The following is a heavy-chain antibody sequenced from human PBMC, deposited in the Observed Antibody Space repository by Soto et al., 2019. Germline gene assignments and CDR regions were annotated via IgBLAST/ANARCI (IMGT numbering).Heavy chain of an antibody. V-gene: IGHV3-53*01. CDR3: AREDSGPCDY. Sequence: VGSLILSWSVAGFTVSDSMSWVRQAPGKGLECVSFIHSECSPHYTDSVRGRFTISRDNSKNTLYLQMDRLRVDDTAGYFGAREDSGPCDYWGQGTLVTVSS. J-gene: IGHJ4*02. CDR2: IHSECSP. CDR1: GFTVSDS. D-gene: IGHD6-19*01.